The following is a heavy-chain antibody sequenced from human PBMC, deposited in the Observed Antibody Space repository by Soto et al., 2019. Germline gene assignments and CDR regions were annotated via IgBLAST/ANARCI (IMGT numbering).Heavy chain of an antibody. CDR3: AKDNDHRPWYGDYGGWNWFDP. J-gene: IGHJ5*02. CDR1: GFTFSSYA. Sequence: EVQLLESGGGLVQPGGSLRLSCAASGFTFSSYAMSWVRQAPGKGLEWVSAISGSGGSTYYADSVKGRFTISRDNSKNTLYLQMNSLRAEDTAVYYCAKDNDHRPWYGDYGGWNWFDPWGQGTLVTVSS. V-gene: IGHV3-23*01. D-gene: IGHD4-17*01. CDR2: ISGSGGST.